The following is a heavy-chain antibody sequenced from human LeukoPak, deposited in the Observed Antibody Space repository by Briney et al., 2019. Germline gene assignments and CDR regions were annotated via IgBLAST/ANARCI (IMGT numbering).Heavy chain of an antibody. CDR1: GGTFSSSA. Sequence: SVKVSCKASGGTFSSSAFSWVRQAPRQGLEWMGAIIPFFATANYAQKFQGRVSITTDASTSTAYMEVSSLRSEDAAVYYCARAHSSGWYFFDYWGQGTLVTVSS. V-gene: IGHV1-69*05. J-gene: IGHJ4*02. CDR3: ARAHSSGWYFFDY. D-gene: IGHD6-19*01. CDR2: IIPFFATA.